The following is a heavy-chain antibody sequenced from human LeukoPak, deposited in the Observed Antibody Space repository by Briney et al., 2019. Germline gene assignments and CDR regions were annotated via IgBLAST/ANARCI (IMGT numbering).Heavy chain of an antibody. Sequence: GGSLRLSCAASGFTFSSYGMHGGRQAPGKGLEWVAVIWYDGSNKYYADSAKGRFTISRDNSNNPLYLQMNSLRAEDTAVYYCARDRGSYWDGGNDYWGQGTLVIVSS. J-gene: IGHJ4*02. V-gene: IGHV3-33*01. D-gene: IGHD1-26*01. CDR3: ARDRGSYWDGGNDY. CDR1: GFTFSSYG. CDR2: IWYDGSNK.